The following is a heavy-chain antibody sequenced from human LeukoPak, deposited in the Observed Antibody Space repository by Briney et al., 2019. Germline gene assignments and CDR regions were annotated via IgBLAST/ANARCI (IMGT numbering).Heavy chain of an antibody. D-gene: IGHD2-2*01. Sequence: ASVKVSCKASGYTFTSYDINWVRQATGQGLEWMGWMNPNSGNTGYAQKFQGRVTMTRNTSISTAYMELSSLRSEDTAVYYCARVGAFYCSSTSCYPEGDAFDIWGQGTKVTVSS. J-gene: IGHJ3*02. CDR3: ARVGAFYCSSTSCYPEGDAFDI. CDR1: GYTFTSYD. V-gene: IGHV1-8*01. CDR2: MNPNSGNT.